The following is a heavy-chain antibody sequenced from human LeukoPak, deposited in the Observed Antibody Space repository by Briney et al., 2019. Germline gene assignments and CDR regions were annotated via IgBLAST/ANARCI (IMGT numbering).Heavy chain of an antibody. CDR2: INPSGGST. Sequence: ASVKVSCKASGYTFTSYYMHWVRQAPGQGLEWMGIINPSGGSTSYAQKLQGRVTMTRDTSTSTVYMELSSLRSEDTAVYYCARDPPAGTDNSNFDYWGQGTLVTVSS. V-gene: IGHV1-46*01. CDR3: ARDPPAGTDNSNFDY. CDR1: GYTFTSYY. J-gene: IGHJ4*02. D-gene: IGHD6-13*01.